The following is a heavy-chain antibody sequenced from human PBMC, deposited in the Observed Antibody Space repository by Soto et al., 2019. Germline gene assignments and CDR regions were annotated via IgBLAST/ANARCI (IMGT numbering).Heavy chain of an antibody. CDR3: AKDSFLEWLSYYFDY. D-gene: IGHD3-3*01. J-gene: IGHJ4*02. CDR2: ISYDGSNK. CDR1: GFTFSSYG. Sequence: GGSLRLSCAASGFTFSSYGMHWVRQAPGKGLEWVAVISYDGSNKYYADSVKGRFTISRDNSKNTLYLQMNSLRAEDTAVYYCAKDSFLEWLSYYFDYWGQGTLVTVSS. V-gene: IGHV3-30*18.